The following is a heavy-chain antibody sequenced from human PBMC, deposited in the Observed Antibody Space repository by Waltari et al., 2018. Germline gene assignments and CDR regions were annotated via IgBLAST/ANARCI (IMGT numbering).Heavy chain of an antibody. D-gene: IGHD3-3*01. CDR2: IAPSDPYT. CDR1: GYSFTSYW. V-gene: IGHV5-10-1*03. Sequence: EVQLVQSGAEVKKPGESLRISCTGSGYSFTSYWISWVRQMPGKGLEWMGRIAPSDPYTNYRPSFQGHVTISADKSSSTAYLQWSSLKASDTAMYYCASSIFGVTPGWFDPWGQGTLVTVSS. CDR3: ASSIFGVTPGWFDP. J-gene: IGHJ5*02.